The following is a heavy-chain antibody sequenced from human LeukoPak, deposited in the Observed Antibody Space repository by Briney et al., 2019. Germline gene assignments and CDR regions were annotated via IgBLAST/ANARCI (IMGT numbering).Heavy chain of an antibody. Sequence: PSETLSLTCTVSGGSISSYYWSWIRQPPGKGLEWIGYIYYSGSTNYNPSLKSRVTISVDTSKYQFSLKLSSVTAADTAVYYCARHLRVNYFDYWGQGTLVTVSS. CDR2: IYYSGST. CDR3: ARHLRVNYFDY. CDR1: GGSISSYY. V-gene: IGHV4-59*01. D-gene: IGHD4-23*01. J-gene: IGHJ4*02.